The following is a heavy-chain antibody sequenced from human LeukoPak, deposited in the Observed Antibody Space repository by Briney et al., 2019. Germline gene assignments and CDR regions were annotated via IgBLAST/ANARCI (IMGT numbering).Heavy chain of an antibody. J-gene: IGHJ3*02. Sequence: PGGSLRLSCAASGFTFSSYGMHWVRQAPGKGLEWVAVIWYDGSNKYYADSVKGRFTISRGNSKNTLYLQMNSLRAEDTAVYYCARDLGSSSPGPMNDAFDIWGQGTMVTVSS. CDR3: ARDLGSSSPGPMNDAFDI. CDR2: IWYDGSNK. CDR1: GFTFSSYG. V-gene: IGHV3-33*01. D-gene: IGHD6-6*01.